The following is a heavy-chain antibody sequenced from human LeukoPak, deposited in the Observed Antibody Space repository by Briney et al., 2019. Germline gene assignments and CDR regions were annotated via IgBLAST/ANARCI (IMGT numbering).Heavy chain of an antibody. CDR2: IYYSGST. D-gene: IGHD2-2*01. CDR1: GGSISSGDYY. Sequence: SETLSLTCTVSGGSISSGDYYWSWIRQPPGKGLEWIGYIYYSGSTYYNPSLKSRVTISVDTSKNQFSLKLSSVTAADTAVYYCAGLSTSYQPLPNYDYWGQGTLVTVSS. CDR3: AGLSTSYQPLPNYDY. J-gene: IGHJ4*02. V-gene: IGHV4-30-4*01.